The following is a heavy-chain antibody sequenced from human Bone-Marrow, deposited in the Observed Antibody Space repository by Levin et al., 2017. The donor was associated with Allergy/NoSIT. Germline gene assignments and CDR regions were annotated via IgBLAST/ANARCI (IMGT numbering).Heavy chain of an antibody. V-gene: IGHV3-30*03. CDR2: ISYDGHKT. J-gene: IGHJ4*02. D-gene: IGHD2-21*02. CDR1: GFSFSTYG. Sequence: GESLKISCAASGFSFSTYGMHWVRQAPGKGLEWVAFISYDGHKTYYVDSVKGRFTISRDNSKKTVHLQMNSLRAEDTALYYCATNVVVVTGTEYWGQGVLVTVSS. CDR3: ATNVVVVTGTEY.